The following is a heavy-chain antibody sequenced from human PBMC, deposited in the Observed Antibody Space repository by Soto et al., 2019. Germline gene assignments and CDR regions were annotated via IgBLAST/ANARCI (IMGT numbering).Heavy chain of an antibody. CDR3: GSAAFGLVPRGYGMEV. Sequence: QMQLVQSGAEVKKPGASVKVSCEASGNTVTSYYLHWVRQAPGQGPEWMGVIDPSGGRIEYAQKFKGKLTMNRDKSTVKVYLEPGHLRSEDTAVYYCGSAAFGLVPRGYGMEVWGQGTTVTVSS. D-gene: IGHD3-16*01. CDR2: IDPSGGRI. J-gene: IGHJ6*02. V-gene: IGHV1-46*01. CDR1: GNTVTSYY.